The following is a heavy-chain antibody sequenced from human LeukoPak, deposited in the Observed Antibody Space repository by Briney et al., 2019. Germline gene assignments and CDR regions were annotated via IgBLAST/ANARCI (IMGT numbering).Heavy chain of an antibody. CDR1: GFIFSSYA. CDR3: AKGETVTTTSFDY. D-gene: IGHD4-17*01. CDR2: ISGSGGGT. V-gene: IGHV3-23*01. Sequence: SGGSLRLSCAASGFIFSSYAMSWVRQAPGKGLEWVSAISGSGGGTYYADSVEGRFTISRDNSKNTLYLQVNSLRAEDTAVYYCAKGETVTTTSFDYWGQGTLVTVSS. J-gene: IGHJ4*02.